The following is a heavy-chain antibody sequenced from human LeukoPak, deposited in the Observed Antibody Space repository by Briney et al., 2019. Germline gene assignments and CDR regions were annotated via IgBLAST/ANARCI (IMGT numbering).Heavy chain of an antibody. J-gene: IGHJ4*02. CDR2: ISGGVSTI. Sequence: GGSLRLSCAASGFTFSSYGMNWVRQAPGKGLEWVSYISGGVSTIYYADAVKGRFTISRDNSKNTLYLQMNSLRAEDTAVYYCAKGYCHSTSCYRFDYWGQGTLVTVSS. V-gene: IGHV3-23*01. CDR3: AKGYCHSTSCYRFDY. CDR1: GFTFSSYG. D-gene: IGHD2-2*01.